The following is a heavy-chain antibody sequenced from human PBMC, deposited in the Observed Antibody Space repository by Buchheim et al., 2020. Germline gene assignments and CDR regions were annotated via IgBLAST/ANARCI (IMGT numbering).Heavy chain of an antibody. V-gene: IGHV3-23*01. D-gene: IGHD6-19*01. CDR1: GGSISSSSYY. J-gene: IGHJ5*02. CDR3: AKDPKAKFGSGHP. CDR2: ISGSGGST. Sequence: LQLQESGPGLVKPSETLSLTCTVSGGSISSSSYYWGWIRQAPGKGLEWVSAISGSGGSTYYADSVKGRFTISRDNSKNTLYLQMNSLRAEDTAVYYCAKDPKAKFGSGHPWGQGTL.